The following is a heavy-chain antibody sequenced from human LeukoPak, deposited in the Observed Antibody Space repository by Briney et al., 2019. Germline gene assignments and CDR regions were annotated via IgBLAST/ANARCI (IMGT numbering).Heavy chain of an antibody. J-gene: IGHJ4*02. CDR3: ARGDTVMGLDY. CDR1: GGSFSGYY. CDR2: INHSGST. D-gene: IGHD5-18*01. V-gene: IGHV4-34*01. Sequence: SETLSLTCAVYGGSFSGYYWTWIRQPPGKGLEWIGEINHSGSTNYNPSLKSRVTISVDTSKNQFSLKLSSVTAADTAVYYCARGDTVMGLDYWGQGTLVTVSS.